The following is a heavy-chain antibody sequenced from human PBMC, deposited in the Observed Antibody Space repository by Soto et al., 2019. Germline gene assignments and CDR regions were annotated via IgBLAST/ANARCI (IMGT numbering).Heavy chain of an antibody. CDR3: ARGEYDSWSGYSPGPYYFDY. D-gene: IGHD3-3*01. J-gene: IGHJ4*02. CDR2: INHSGST. Sequence: LPETLSLTCAVYGGSFSGYYWSWIRQPPGKGLEWIGEINHSGSTNYNPSLKSRVTISVDTSKNQFSLKLSSVTAADTAVYYCARGEYDSWSGYSPGPYYFDYWGQGTLVTVSS. CDR1: GGSFSGYY. V-gene: IGHV4-34*01.